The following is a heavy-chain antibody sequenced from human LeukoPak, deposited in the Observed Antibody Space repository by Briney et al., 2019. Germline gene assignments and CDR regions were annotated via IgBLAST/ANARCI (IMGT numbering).Heavy chain of an antibody. D-gene: IGHD6-6*01. CDR3: ARAEYSSSSGGMDV. CDR1: GFTFSSYS. V-gene: IGHV3-48*04. CDR2: ISTGSSTI. Sequence: GGSLRLSCAASGFTFSSYSMIWVRQAPGKGLEWVSYISTGSSTIYYADSVKGRFTISRDNAKKSLYLQMNSLRAEDTAVYYCARAEYSSSSGGMDVWGQGTTVTVSS. J-gene: IGHJ6*02.